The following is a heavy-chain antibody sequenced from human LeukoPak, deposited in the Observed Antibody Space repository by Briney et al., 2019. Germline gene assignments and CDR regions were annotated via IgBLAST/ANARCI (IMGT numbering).Heavy chain of an antibody. J-gene: IGHJ6*03. CDR1: GFTFDEYG. V-gene: IGHV3-20*04. CDR3: ARGPLGRYYYYMDV. CDR2: INWNGGST. D-gene: IGHD1-14*01. Sequence: PGGSLRLSCAASGFTFDEYGMSWVRQAPGKGLEWVSGINWNGGSTGYADSVKGRFTISRDNAKNSLYLQMNSLRAEDTALYYCARGPLGRYYYYMDVWRKGTTVTVSS.